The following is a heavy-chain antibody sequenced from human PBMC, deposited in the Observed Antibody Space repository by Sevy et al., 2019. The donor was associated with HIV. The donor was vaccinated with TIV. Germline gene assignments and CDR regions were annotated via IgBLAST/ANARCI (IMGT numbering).Heavy chain of an antibody. D-gene: IGHD4-17*01. V-gene: IGHV3-11*01. J-gene: IGHJ6*02. Sequence: GGSLRLSCAASGFTFSDYYMSRIRQAPGKGLEWVSYVSGSHDTKYYADSVKGRFTISRDNAKNSLYLQMNSLRAEDTAVYYCARDHVKDGDLGDYYYFAMDVWGQGTTVTVSS. CDR2: VSGSHDTK. CDR3: ARDHVKDGDLGDYYYFAMDV. CDR1: GFTFSDYY.